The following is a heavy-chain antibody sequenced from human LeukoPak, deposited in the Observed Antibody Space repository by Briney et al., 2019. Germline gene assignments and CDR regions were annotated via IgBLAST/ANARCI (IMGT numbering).Heavy chain of an antibody. CDR1: GGSISSGSYY. Sequence: PSETLSLTCTVSGGSISSGSYYWSWIRQPAGKGLEWIGRIYTSGNTNYNPSLQSRVTISVDTSKNQFSLKLSSVTAADTAVYYCATNSYGHYQYYYYMDVWGKGTTVTISS. D-gene: IGHD5-18*01. CDR3: ATNSYGHYQYYYYMDV. V-gene: IGHV4-61*02. J-gene: IGHJ6*03. CDR2: IYTSGNT.